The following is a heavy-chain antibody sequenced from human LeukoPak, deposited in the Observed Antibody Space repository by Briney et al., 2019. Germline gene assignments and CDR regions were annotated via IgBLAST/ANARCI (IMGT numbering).Heavy chain of an antibody. CDR1: GVTVGNNY. D-gene: IGHD1-26*01. CDR2: IYSDEST. V-gene: IGHV3-53*05. CDR3: ARDPGGGPTHGF. J-gene: IGHJ4*02. Sequence: GGSLRLSCAASGVTVGNNYMSWVRQPPGKGLEWISVIYSDESTYYADSVKARFTISRDSSENTLYLQMNSLRAEDTAVYYCARDPGGGPTHGFWGQGTLVTVSS.